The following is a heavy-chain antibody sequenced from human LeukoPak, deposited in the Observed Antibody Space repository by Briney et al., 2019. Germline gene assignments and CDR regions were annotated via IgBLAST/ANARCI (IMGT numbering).Heavy chain of an antibody. CDR2: ISGSGGST. D-gene: IGHD3-10*01. V-gene: IGHV3-23*01. CDR3: AKDHTMVRGAGGAFDI. CDR1: GFTFSSYA. J-gene: IGHJ3*02. Sequence: GGSLRLSCAASGFTFSSYAMSWVRQAPGKGLEWVSAISGSGGSTYYADSVKGRFTISRDNSKNTLYLQMNSLRAEDTAVYYCAKDHTMVRGAGGAFDIWGQGTMVTVSS.